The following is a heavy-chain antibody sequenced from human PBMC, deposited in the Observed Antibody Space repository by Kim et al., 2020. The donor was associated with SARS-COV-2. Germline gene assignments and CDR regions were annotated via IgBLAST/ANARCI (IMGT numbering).Heavy chain of an antibody. Sequence: SETLSLTCAVYGGSFSGYYWSWIRQPPGKGLEWIGEINHSGSTNYNPSLKSRVTISVDTSKNQFSLKLSSVTAADTAVYYCARLRKSTVTNYYYYGMDVWGQGTTVTVSS. CDR2: INHSGST. CDR1: GGSFSGYY. D-gene: IGHD4-17*01. CDR3: ARLRKSTVTNYYYYGMDV. V-gene: IGHV4-34*01. J-gene: IGHJ6*02.